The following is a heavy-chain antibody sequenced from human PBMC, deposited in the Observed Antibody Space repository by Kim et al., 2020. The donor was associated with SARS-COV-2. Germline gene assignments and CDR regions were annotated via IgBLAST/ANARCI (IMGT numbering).Heavy chain of an antibody. D-gene: IGHD5-12*01. J-gene: IGHJ6*02. Sequence: RVTISVDTSKNQFSLKLSSVTAADTAVYYCARGGPLATRAFDYYYYGMDVWGQGTTVTVSS. V-gene: IGHV4-59*09. CDR3: ARGGPLATRAFDYYYYGMDV.